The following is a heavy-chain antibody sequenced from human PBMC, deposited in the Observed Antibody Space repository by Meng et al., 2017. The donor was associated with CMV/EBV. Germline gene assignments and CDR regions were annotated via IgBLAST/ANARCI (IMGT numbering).Heavy chain of an antibody. Sequence: GGSLRLSCKGSGYTFTSNCIGWVRQMPGKGLEWMGIIYPDDSDTRYSPSFQGQLTISADKSISTAYLQWSSLKASDTAMYYCARRLAAAEGTSFSYYGMDVWGQGNTVTVSS. CDR2: IYPDDSDT. CDR3: ARRLAAAEGTSFSYYGMDV. CDR1: GYTFTSNC. V-gene: IGHV5-51*01. D-gene: IGHD6-13*01. J-gene: IGHJ6*02.